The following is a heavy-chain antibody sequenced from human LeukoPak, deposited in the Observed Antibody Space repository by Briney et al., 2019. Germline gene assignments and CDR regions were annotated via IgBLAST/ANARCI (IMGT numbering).Heavy chain of an antibody. CDR2: INHNGNVN. CDR1: GFTFSSYW. V-gene: IGHV3-7*03. CDR3: ARGGGLDV. D-gene: IGHD3-16*01. J-gene: IGHJ6*02. Sequence: GGSLRLSCAASGFTFSSYWMNWARQAPGKGLEWVAGINHNGNVNYYVDSVKGRFTVSRDNAKNSLYLQMSNLRAEDTAVYFCARGGGLDVWGQGATVTVSS.